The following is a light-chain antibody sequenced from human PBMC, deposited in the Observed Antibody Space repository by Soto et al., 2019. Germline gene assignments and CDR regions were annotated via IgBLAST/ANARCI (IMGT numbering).Light chain of an antibody. V-gene: IGKV1-39*01. Sequence: DIQMTQSPSSLSASVGDRVTITCRASQTISLFLNWYQQKPGTAPKLLIYAASNLQSGVPSRFXGSGSGTDFTLTISNLQPEDFATYYCQQSYNTPPITFGQGTRLEIK. CDR3: QQSYNTPPIT. CDR2: AAS. CDR1: QTISLF. J-gene: IGKJ5*01.